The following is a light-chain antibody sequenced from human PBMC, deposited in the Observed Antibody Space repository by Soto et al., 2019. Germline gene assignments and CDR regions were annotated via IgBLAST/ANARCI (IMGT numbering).Light chain of an antibody. CDR1: QSIRTN. Sequence: EIVMTQSPATLSVSPGEGATLSCRVSQSIRTNLAWYQQRPGQAPRLLMYGASTRADDVPARFTGSGSETEFTLTISSLQSEDFAVYFCQQYHFWPPWTSGQGTKVELK. J-gene: IGKJ1*01. CDR2: GAS. CDR3: QQYHFWPPWT. V-gene: IGKV3-15*01.